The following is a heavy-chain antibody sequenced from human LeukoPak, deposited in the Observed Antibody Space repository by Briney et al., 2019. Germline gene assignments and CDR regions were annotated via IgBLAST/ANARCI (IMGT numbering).Heavy chain of an antibody. V-gene: IGHV4-38-2*02. J-gene: IGHJ5*02. CDR3: AREVGDILTASWFDP. D-gene: IGHD3-9*01. CDR2: IYHSGCT. Sequence: SETLSLTCTVSGYSISSGYYWGWIRQPPGKGLEWIGSIYHSGCTYYNPSLKSRVTISVDTSKNQFSLKLSSVTAADTAVYYCAREVGDILTASWFDPWGQGTLVTVSS. CDR1: GYSISSGYY.